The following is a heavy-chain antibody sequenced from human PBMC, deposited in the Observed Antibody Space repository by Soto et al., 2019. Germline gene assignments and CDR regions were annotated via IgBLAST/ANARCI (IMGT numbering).Heavy chain of an antibody. Sequence: VGSLRLSCAASGFTFSDYYMSWIRQAPGKGLEWVSYITSSGSTIYYADSVKGRFTISRDNAKNSLYLQMNSLRAEDTAVYYCARENEQWVAADNWGQGTLVTVSS. CDR1: GFTFSDYY. J-gene: IGHJ4*02. V-gene: IGHV3-11*01. CDR3: ARENEQWVAADN. CDR2: ITSSGSTI. D-gene: IGHD6-19*01.